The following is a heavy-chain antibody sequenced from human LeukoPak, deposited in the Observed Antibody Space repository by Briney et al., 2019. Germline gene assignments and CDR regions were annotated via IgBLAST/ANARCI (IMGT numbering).Heavy chain of an antibody. D-gene: IGHD3-22*01. CDR3: ARVDDSSGYHDYYFDY. CDR2: IYYSGST. V-gene: IGHV4-39*07. Sequence: PSETLSLTCTVSGGPISSSSYYWGWIRQPPGKGLEWIGSIYYSGSTYYNPSLKSRVTISVDTSKNQFSLKLSSVTAADTAVYYCARVDDSSGYHDYYFDYWGQGTLVTVSS. CDR1: GGPISSSSYY. J-gene: IGHJ4*02.